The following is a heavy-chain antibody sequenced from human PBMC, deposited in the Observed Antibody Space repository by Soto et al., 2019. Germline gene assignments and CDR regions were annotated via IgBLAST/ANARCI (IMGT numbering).Heavy chain of an antibody. V-gene: IGHV3-49*04. CDR3: ARVGIFGVVLPDDAFDI. Sequence: GGSLRLSCTASGFTFGDYAMSWVRQAPGKGLEWVGFIRSKAYGGTTEYAASVKGRFTISRDDSKSIAYLQMNSLKTEDTAVYYCARVGIFGVVLPDDAFDIWGQGTMVTVSS. CDR2: IRSKAYGGTT. J-gene: IGHJ3*02. D-gene: IGHD3-3*01. CDR1: GFTFGDYA.